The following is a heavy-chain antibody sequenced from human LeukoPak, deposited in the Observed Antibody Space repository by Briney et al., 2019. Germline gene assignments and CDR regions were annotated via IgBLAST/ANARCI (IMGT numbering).Heavy chain of an antibody. V-gene: IGHV4-34*01. CDR1: GGSFSGYY. CDR3: ARQSGVSSDNYFGMDV. CDR2: IYYSGSS. D-gene: IGHD1-26*01. J-gene: IGHJ6*02. Sequence: PSETLSLTCAVYGGSFSGYYWSWIRQPPGKGPEWIGNIYYSGSSYYNPSLKSRVTISVDTSKNQFSLKMSSVTAADTAVFYCARQSGVSSDNYFGMDVWGQGTTVTVSS.